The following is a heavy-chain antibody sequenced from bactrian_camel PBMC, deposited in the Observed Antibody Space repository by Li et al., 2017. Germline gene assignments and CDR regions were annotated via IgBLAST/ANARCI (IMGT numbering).Heavy chain of an antibody. V-gene: IGHV3S53*01. CDR2: IDSTGSA. CDR1: YTYNEGD. Sequence: HVQLVESGGGSVQAGGSLRLSCGYTYNEGDMAWFRQAPGKEREGVAAIDSTGSANYADSVKGRFTISKDNGQNTVYLQMNSLKSEDTGMYYCAADVGALSSRCLGLAPDTYNYWGQGTQVTVS. CDR3: AADVGALSSRCLGLAPDTYNY. D-gene: IGHD1*01. J-gene: IGHJ4*01.